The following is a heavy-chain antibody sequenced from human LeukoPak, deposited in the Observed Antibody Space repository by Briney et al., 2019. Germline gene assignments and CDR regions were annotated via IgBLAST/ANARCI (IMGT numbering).Heavy chain of an antibody. V-gene: IGHV3-66*01. CDR2: IYSGGST. CDR1: GFTVSSNY. Sequence: GGSLRLPCAASGFTVSSNYMSWVRQAPGKGLEWVSVIYSGGSTYYADSVKGRFTISRDNSKNTLYLQMNSLRGEDTAVYYCARDLLTTVTTHYYYGMDVWGQGTTVTVSS. D-gene: IGHD4-17*01. J-gene: IGHJ6*02. CDR3: ARDLLTTVTTHYYYGMDV.